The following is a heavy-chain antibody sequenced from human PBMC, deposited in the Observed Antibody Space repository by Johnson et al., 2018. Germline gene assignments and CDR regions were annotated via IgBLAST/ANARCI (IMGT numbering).Heavy chain of an antibody. J-gene: IGHJ1*01. CDR2: INSDGSST. Sequence: VQLQESGGGLVQPGGSLRLSCAASGFTFSSYWMHWVRQAPGKGLVWVSRINSDGSSTSYADSVKGRFTISRDNAKNTLYLQMNSRRAEDTAVYYCARVGVHYYDSSGYYLQHWGQGTLVTVSS. CDR1: GFTFSSYW. D-gene: IGHD3-22*01. V-gene: IGHV3-74*01. CDR3: ARVGVHYYDSSGYYLQH.